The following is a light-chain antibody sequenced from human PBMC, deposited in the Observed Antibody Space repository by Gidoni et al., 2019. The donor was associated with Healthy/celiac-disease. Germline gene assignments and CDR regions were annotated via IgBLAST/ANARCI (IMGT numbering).Light chain of an antibody. CDR2: AAS. V-gene: IGKV1-39*01. CDR3: QQSYSTPFT. J-gene: IGKJ3*01. CDR1: QSISSY. Sequence: DIQMTQSPSSLSASVGDRVTITCRASQSISSYLNWYQQKPGKAPKLLIYAASSLQSGVPSRFSGSGSGTDFTLTSSSRQPEDFATYYCQQSYSTPFTFGPGTKVDIK.